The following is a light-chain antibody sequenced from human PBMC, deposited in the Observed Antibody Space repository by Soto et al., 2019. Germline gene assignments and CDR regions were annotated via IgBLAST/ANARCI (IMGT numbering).Light chain of an antibody. CDR1: SSDVGGYNY. CDR2: EVS. J-gene: IGLJ1*01. Sequence: QSVLTQPPSASGSPGHSFAISCTGTSSDVGGYNYVSWYQLHPGKAPKLMVFEVSNRPSGVSYRFSGSKSGNTASLTISGLQAEDEADYFCSSYSISTAYLFGTGTKVTVL. CDR3: SSYSISTAYL. V-gene: IGLV2-14*01.